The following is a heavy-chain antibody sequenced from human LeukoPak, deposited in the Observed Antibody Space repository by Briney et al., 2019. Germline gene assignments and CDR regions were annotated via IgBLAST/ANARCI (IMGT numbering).Heavy chain of an antibody. D-gene: IGHD6-13*01. J-gene: IGHJ3*02. Sequence: SVKVSCKASGGTFSSYAISWVRQAPGQGLEWMGGIIPILGTANYAQKFQGRVTITADESTSTAYMELSSLRSEDTAVYYCARIPTSYSSSWYPAFDIWGQGTMVTVSS. CDR3: ARIPTSYSSSWYPAFDI. CDR1: GGTFSSYA. CDR2: IIPILGTA. V-gene: IGHV1-69*13.